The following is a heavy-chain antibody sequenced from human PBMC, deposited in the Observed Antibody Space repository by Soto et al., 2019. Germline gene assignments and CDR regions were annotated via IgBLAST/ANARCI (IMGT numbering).Heavy chain of an antibody. CDR3: AKDLGSNTCRGEY. CDR2: ISSSGGRT. J-gene: IGHJ4*02. V-gene: IGHV3-23*01. CDR1: GFTFNSYA. Sequence: EVQLLESGGGLVQPGGSLRLSCATSGFTFNSYAMTWVRQAPGKGLEWVSGISSSGGRTNYADSVQGRFTISRDNFRNTLYLQRNSLRAEDTAVYYCAKDLGSNTCRGEYWGQGTLVTVSS. D-gene: IGHD2-2*01.